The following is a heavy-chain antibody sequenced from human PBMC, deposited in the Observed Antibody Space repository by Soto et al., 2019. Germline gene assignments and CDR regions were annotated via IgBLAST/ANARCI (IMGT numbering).Heavy chain of an antibody. CDR2: IKQDGSEK. Sequence: QPGGFLRLSCSASGFIFRSYWMTWVRQAPGKGLEWVANIKQDGSEKYYVDSVKGRFTISRDNAKNSLYLQMNSLRAEDTAVYYCAGPIVLVPADRRPPYYYGIDVWGQGTTVTVSS. V-gene: IGHV3-7*03. D-gene: IGHD2-2*01. J-gene: IGHJ6*02. CDR1: GFIFRSYW. CDR3: AGPIVLVPADRRPPYYYGIDV.